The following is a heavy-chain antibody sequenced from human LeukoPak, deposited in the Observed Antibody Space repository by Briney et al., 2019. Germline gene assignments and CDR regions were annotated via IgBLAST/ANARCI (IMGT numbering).Heavy chain of an antibody. Sequence: SETLSLTCAVYGGSFSGYYWSWIRQPPGKGLEWIGEINHSGSTNYNPSLKRRVTISVATSKTQFSLKLSSVTAADTAVYHCAGTGYSGYDLRYWGQGTLVTVSS. CDR1: GGSFSGYY. J-gene: IGHJ4*02. CDR2: INHSGST. V-gene: IGHV4-34*01. D-gene: IGHD5-12*01. CDR3: AGTGYSGYDLRY.